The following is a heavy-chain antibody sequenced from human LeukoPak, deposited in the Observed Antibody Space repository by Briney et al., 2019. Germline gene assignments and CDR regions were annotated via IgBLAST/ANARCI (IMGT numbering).Heavy chain of an antibody. J-gene: IGHJ4*02. D-gene: IGHD5-12*01. Sequence: VASVKVSCKAFGYTFTNYGITWVRQAPGQGLEWMGWISGYRGNTKKYAQNFQGRVTMTIDTSTSTAYMDLRSLRSDDTAIYFCARSDLATITAGPFEYWGQGTLVAVSS. CDR3: ARSDLATITAGPFEY. V-gene: IGHV1-18*01. CDR1: GYTFTNYG. CDR2: ISGYRGNTK.